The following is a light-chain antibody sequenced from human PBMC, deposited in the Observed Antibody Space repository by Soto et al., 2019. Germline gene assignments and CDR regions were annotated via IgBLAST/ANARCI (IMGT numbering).Light chain of an antibody. V-gene: IGKV3-15*01. CDR1: QSVGSS. Sequence: EIVMTQSPATLSVSPGERATLSCRASQSVGSSLAWYQRKPGQAPRLLIYGASTRATGIPATFSGSGSGTEFTLTISSLQSEDFTLYYCQQYNSWPLTFGGGTKVDI. CDR3: QQYNSWPLT. J-gene: IGKJ4*01. CDR2: GAS.